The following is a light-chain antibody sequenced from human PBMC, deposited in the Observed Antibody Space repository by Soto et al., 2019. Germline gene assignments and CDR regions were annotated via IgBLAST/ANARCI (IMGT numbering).Light chain of an antibody. CDR3: QQYDNLPSYT. J-gene: IGKJ2*01. CDR2: RAS. Sequence: DIQMSQSPSSLSASVGDRVTITCQASQDISNYLNWYQHKPGKAPKLLIFRASNLETGVPSRFSGGGSGTHFTFTISSLQPEDIATYYCQQYDNLPSYTFGLGTKLEIK. CDR1: QDISNY. V-gene: IGKV1-33*01.